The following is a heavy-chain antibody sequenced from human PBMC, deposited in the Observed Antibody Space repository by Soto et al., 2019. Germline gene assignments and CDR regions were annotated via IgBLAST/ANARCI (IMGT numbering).Heavy chain of an antibody. CDR2: ISSSSSYI. J-gene: IGHJ3*02. V-gene: IGHV3-21*01. CDR3: ARDRGGDLKAFDI. CDR1: GFTFSSYT. Sequence: EVQLVESGGGLVKPGGSLRLSCAAFGFTFSSYTMNWVRQAPGKGLEWVSSISSSSSYIYYADSVKGRFTISRDNAKTSLYLQMNAPGAEDPAVYYCARDRGGDLKAFDIWGQGTMVTVSS. D-gene: IGHD3-16*01.